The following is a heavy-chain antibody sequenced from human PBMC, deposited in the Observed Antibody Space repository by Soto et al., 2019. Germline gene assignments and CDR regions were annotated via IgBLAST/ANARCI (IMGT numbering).Heavy chain of an antibody. D-gene: IGHD4-17*01. Sequence: GESLKISCKGSGYSFTSYWIGWVRQMPGKGLEWMGIIYPGDSDTRYSPSFQGQVTISADKSISTAYLQWSSLKASDTAMYCCARLDYGVNHGHALDIWGQGTMVTVSS. V-gene: IGHV5-51*01. CDR1: GYSFTSYW. J-gene: IGHJ3*02. CDR2: IYPGDSDT. CDR3: ARLDYGVNHGHALDI.